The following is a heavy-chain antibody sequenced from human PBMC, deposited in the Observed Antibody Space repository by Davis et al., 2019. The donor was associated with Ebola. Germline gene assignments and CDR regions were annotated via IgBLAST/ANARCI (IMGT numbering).Heavy chain of an antibody. CDR1: GYTFTNYF. D-gene: IGHD2-15*01. CDR2: VNCNGGST. Sequence: ASVKVSCKASGYTFTNYFMHWVRQAPGQGLEWMGIVNCNGGSTTYAQKFQGRVTMTRDTSISTAYMELSSLRSEDTAVYYCAGDSGGRWNWFDPWGQGTLVTVSS. CDR3: AGDSGGRWNWFDP. J-gene: IGHJ5*02. V-gene: IGHV1-46*01.